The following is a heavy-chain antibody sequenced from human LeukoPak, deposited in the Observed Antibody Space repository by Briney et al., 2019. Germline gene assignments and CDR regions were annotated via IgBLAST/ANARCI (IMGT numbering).Heavy chain of an antibody. Sequence: SETLSLTCAVPGYPISRGYHWGWIRQPPGKGLEWIGSIHHSGSTYYNSSLKSRVTISVDTSKNQFSLKVSSVTAADTAVYYCARVNWNPDYWGQGTLVTASS. CDR3: ARVNWNPDY. V-gene: IGHV4-38-2*01. CDR2: IHHSGST. CDR1: GYPISRGYH. J-gene: IGHJ4*02. D-gene: IGHD1-1*01.